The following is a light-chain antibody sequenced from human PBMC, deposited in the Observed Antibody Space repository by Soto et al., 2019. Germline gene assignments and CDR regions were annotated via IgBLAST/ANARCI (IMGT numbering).Light chain of an antibody. CDR1: SSDGGGYNY. J-gene: IGLJ2*01. Sequence: QSVLTQPASVSGSPGQSITISCTGTSSDGGGYNYVSWYQQHPGKAPKLMIYEVSNRPSGVSNRFSGSKSGNTASLPISGLQAEDEADYYCSSYTSSSTPVVFGGGTKLTVL. V-gene: IGLV2-14*01. CDR3: SSYTSSSTPVV. CDR2: EVS.